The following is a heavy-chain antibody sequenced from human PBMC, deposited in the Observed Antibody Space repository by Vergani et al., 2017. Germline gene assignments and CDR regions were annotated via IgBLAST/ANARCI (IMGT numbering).Heavy chain of an antibody. V-gene: IGHV3-43D*03. CDR1: GFTFDDYA. D-gene: IGHD2-21*01. Sequence: VKLEESGGGVVQPGRSLRLSCAASGFTFDDYAMHWVRQAPGKGLEWVSLISWDGGSTYHADSVKGRFTISRDNSKNSLYLQMNSLRVEDTAIYYCAKARDPNCKGGNCYSYYYGLDLWGQGTTVTVSS. CDR3: AKARDPNCKGGNCYSYYYGLDL. CDR2: ISWDGGST. J-gene: IGHJ6*02.